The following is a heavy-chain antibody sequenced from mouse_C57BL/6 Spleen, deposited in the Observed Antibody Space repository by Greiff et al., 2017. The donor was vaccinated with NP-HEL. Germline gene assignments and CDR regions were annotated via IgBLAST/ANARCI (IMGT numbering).Heavy chain of an antibody. CDR3: ARGMMDY. V-gene: IGHV5-4*03. CDR2: ISDGGSYT. CDR1: GFTFSSYA. J-gene: IGHJ4*01. Sequence: EVKLMESGGGLVKPGGSLKLSCAASGFTFSSYAMSWVRQTPEKRLEWVATISDGGSYTYYPDNVKGRFTISGDNAKNNLYLQMSHLKSEDTAMYYCARGMMDYWGQGTSVTVSS.